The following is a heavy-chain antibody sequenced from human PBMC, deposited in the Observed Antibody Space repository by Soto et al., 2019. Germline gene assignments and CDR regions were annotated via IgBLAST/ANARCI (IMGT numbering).Heavy chain of an antibody. Sequence: PGESLKISCKSSGYSFTSNWISWVRQMPGKGLEWRGRIDPSDSYTNYSPSFQGHVTISADKSIGTAYLQWSSLKASDTAMYYCARRPAFDSSGYHDYWGQGTLVTVSS. CDR1: GYSFTSNW. CDR2: IDPSDSYT. D-gene: IGHD3-22*01. CDR3: ARRPAFDSSGYHDY. J-gene: IGHJ4*02. V-gene: IGHV5-10-1*01.